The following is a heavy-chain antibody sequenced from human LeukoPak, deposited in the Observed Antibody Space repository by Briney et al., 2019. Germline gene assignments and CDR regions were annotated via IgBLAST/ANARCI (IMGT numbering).Heavy chain of an antibody. J-gene: IGHJ3*02. CDR3: AKRLGIAVAGGAFDI. CDR2: ITGSGDIT. D-gene: IGHD6-19*01. V-gene: IGHV3-23*01. Sequence: GGSLRLSCAASRFTFSYYAMSWVRQAPGKGLEWVSAITGSGDITYYADSVKGRFTISRDNSKNTLYLQMNSLRAEDTAVYHCAKRLGIAVAGGAFDIWGQGTMVTVSS. CDR1: RFTFSYYA.